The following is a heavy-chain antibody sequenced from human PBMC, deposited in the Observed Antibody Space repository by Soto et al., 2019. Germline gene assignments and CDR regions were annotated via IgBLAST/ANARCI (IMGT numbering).Heavy chain of an antibody. V-gene: IGHV3-23*01. CDR2: ISNSGGST. Sequence: PGGSLRLSCVASGFTFSSYAMSWVRQAPGKGLQWVTAISNSGGSTYYADSVKGRFAISRDNSKNTLYLQMNSLRAEDTAVYYCGVFGEGYMDVWGKGTTVTVSS. CDR1: GFTFSSYA. J-gene: IGHJ6*03. D-gene: IGHD3-10*02. CDR3: GVFGEGYMDV.